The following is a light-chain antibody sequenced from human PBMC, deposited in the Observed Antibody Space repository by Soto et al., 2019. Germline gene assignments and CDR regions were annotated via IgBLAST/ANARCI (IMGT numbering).Light chain of an antibody. V-gene: IGKV4-1*01. CDR1: QSVLYTSYNKNL. CDR3: QQDSDSPPLFT. Sequence: DIVMTQSPDSLAVSLGERATINCKSSQSVLYTSYNKNLLAWYQQKPGQPPKLLIYWASTRESGVPDRFSGSGSGTDFTLTISSLQAEDVAVYYCQQDSDSPPLFTFGPGTKVNI. CDR2: WAS. J-gene: IGKJ3*01.